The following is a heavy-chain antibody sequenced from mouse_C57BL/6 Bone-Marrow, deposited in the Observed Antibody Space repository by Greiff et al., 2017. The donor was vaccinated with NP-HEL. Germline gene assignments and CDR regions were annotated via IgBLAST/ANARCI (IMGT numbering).Heavy chain of an antibody. CDR1: GFTFSSYA. Sequence: DVQLVESGGGLVKPGGSLKLSCAASGFTFSSYAMSWVRQTPEKRLEWVATISDGGSYTYYPDNVKGRFTISRDNAKNNLYLQMSHLKSEDTAMYYCAREGYYGSSSYAMDYWGQGTSVTVSS. V-gene: IGHV5-4*01. CDR3: AREGYYGSSSYAMDY. D-gene: IGHD1-1*01. CDR2: ISDGGSYT. J-gene: IGHJ4*01.